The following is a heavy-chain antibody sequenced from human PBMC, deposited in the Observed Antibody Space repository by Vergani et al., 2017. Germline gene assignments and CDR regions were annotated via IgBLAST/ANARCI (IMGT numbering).Heavy chain of an antibody. CDR2: ISGSGGST. CDR3: ARVGTAMPLSGYDHALLRIGAFDI. J-gene: IGHJ3*02. D-gene: IGHD5-12*01. CDR1: GFTFSSYA. V-gene: IGHV3-23*01. Sequence: EVQLLESGGGLVQPGGSLRLSCAASGFTFSSYAMSWVRQAPGKGLEWVSAISGSGGSTYYADSVKGRFTISRDNSKNTLYLQMNSLRAEDTAVYYGARVGTAMPLSGYDHALLRIGAFDIWGQGTMVTVSS.